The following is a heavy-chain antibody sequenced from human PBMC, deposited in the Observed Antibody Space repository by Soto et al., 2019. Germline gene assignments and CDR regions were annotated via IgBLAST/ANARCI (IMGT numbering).Heavy chain of an antibody. J-gene: IGHJ4*02. CDR3: VKDRWIDY. Sequence: PGGSLRLSCSVFGFNFRNYAMHWVRQAPGKGLQYVSSISHNAGSIYYADSVKGRFTISRDNSKGTLYLQMSSLRPEDTAVYYCVKDRWIDYWGQGALVTVSS. CDR1: GFNFRNYA. V-gene: IGHV3-64D*08. CDR2: ISHNAGSI. D-gene: IGHD2-15*01.